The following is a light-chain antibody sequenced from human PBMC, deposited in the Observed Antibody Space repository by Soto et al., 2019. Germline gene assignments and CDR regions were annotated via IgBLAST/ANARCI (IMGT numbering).Light chain of an antibody. CDR2: AAS. J-gene: IGKJ5*01. V-gene: IGKV1-8*01. CDR3: QQYESLPLT. Sequence: AIRMTQSPSSLSASTGDRVTITCRASQGISSYLAWYQQKPGKAPKLLIYAASTLQSGVPSRFSGSGSGTDFTLTISCLQSEDFATYYCQQYESLPLTFGQGTRLEIK. CDR1: QGISSY.